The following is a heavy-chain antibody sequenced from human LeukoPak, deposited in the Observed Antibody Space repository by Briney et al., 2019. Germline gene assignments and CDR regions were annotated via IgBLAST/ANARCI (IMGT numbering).Heavy chain of an antibody. J-gene: IGHJ6*02. CDR2: INPNSGGT. CDR3: ASDRLWFGELLSVLGYYGMDV. D-gene: IGHD3-10*01. V-gene: IGHV1-2*02. CDR1: GYTFTGYY. Sequence: ASVKVSCKASGYTFTGYYMHWVRQAPGQGLEWMGWINPNSGGTNYAQKFQGRVTMTRDTSISTAYMELSRLRSGDTAVYYCASDRLWFGELLSVLGYYGMDVWGQGTTVTVSS.